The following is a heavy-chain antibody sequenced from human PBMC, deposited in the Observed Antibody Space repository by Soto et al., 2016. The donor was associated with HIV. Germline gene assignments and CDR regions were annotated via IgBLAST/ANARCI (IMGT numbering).Heavy chain of an antibody. CDR1: GYTFSAYD. CDR3: ARGHKYCTGDRCYSVAWWFDA. V-gene: IGHV1-8*03. D-gene: IGHD2-15*01. J-gene: IGHJ5*02. CDR2: MNPNNGNT. Sequence: QVQLVQSGAEVKKPGASVKVSCKASGYTFSAYDINWVRQATGQGLEWMGWMNPNNGNTGYARKFQGRVTITRNSSISTAYLELSSLGSEDTAVYYCARGHKYCTGDRCYSVAWWFDAWGQGTLVTVSS.